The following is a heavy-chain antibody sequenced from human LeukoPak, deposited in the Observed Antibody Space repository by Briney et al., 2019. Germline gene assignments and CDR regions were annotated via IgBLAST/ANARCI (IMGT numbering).Heavy chain of an antibody. CDR1: GFTVSSNY. CDR3: ARLFPGIAAAGPDY. V-gene: IGHV3-66*04. Sequence: GSLRLSCAASGFTVSSNYMSWVRQAPGKGLEWVSVIYSGGSTYYADSVKGRFTISRDNSKNTLYLQMNSLRAEDTAVYYCARLFPGIAAAGPDYWGQGTQVTVSS. D-gene: IGHD6-13*01. CDR2: IYSGGST. J-gene: IGHJ4*02.